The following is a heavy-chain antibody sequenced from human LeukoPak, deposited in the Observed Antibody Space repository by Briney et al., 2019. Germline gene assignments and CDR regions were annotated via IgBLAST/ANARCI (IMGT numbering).Heavy chain of an antibody. J-gene: IGHJ4*02. D-gene: IGHD5-18*01. CDR2: IIPIFGTA. CDR1: GGTFSSYA. Sequence: SVKVSCKPSGGTFSSYAISWVRQAPGQGLEWMGGIIPIFGTANYAQKFQGRVTITADESTSTAYMELSSLRSEDTAVYYCARGVVGQLWDTYFDYWGQGTLVTVSS. V-gene: IGHV1-69*13. CDR3: ARGVVGQLWDTYFDY.